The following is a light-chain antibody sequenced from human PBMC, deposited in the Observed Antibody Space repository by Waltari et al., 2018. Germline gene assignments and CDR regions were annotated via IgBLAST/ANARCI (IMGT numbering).Light chain of an antibody. Sequence: QSALTQPASVSGSPGQSITISCTGTSDDIGAYSYVTWYHQRPGKVPKLIIYDLTERPSGVSNRFSDSKSGSTASLTVSGLQAEDEGLFYCSAYTSRGTLKFGGGTRVTVL. CDR2: DLT. J-gene: IGLJ2*01. CDR1: SDDIGAYSY. CDR3: SAYTSRGTLK. V-gene: IGLV2-14*03.